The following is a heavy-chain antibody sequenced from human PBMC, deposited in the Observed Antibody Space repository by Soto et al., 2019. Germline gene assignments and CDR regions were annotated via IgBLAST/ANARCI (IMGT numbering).Heavy chain of an antibody. V-gene: IGHV3-23*01. Sequence: GGSLRLSCAASGFKFSSYAMSWVRQAPGKGLEWVSLISATGGGTYYADSVKGRFTISRDNSDNTLYLQVPSLRAEDTAVYYCAKDRRAGGNSAFYFDFWGQGAQVTVSS. D-gene: IGHD3-16*01. CDR1: GFKFSSYA. CDR2: ISATGGGT. J-gene: IGHJ5*01. CDR3: AKDRRAGGNSAFYFDF.